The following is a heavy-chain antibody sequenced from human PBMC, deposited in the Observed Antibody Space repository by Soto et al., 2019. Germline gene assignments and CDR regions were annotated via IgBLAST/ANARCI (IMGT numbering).Heavy chain of an antibody. CDR3: ASSPPTCYCIGGTCSVLIF. CDR2: MNPNSGNT. Sequence: GASVKVSCKASGYTFTSYDINWGRQATGQGLEWMGWMNPNSGNTGYAQKFQGRVTMTRNTSISTAYMELSSLRSEDTAVYYCASSPPTCYCIGGTCSVLIFWGQGTLGT. J-gene: IGHJ4*02. D-gene: IGHD2-15*01. CDR1: GYTFTSYD. V-gene: IGHV1-8*01.